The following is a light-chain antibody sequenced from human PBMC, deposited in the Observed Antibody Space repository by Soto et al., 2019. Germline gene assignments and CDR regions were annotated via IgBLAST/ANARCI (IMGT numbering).Light chain of an antibody. V-gene: IGKV1-5*03. CDR3: QQYDTYTWT. CDR2: RAS. CDR1: QSIRSW. J-gene: IGKJ1*01. Sequence: DIQMTQSPSTLSASVGDRVTITCRASQSIRSWLAWYQQKAGTAPKLLIYRASSLETGVPSRFSGSESGTDFARTNSSLQPDDFATYYCQQYDTYTWTFGQGTKVDIK.